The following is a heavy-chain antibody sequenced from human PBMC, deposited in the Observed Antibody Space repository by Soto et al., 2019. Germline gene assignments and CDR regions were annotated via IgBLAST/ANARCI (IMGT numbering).Heavy chain of an antibody. V-gene: IGHV4-31*03. CDR2: IYFSGST. CDR3: ANDSHGGNTYFDL. J-gene: IGHJ4*02. D-gene: IGHD1-26*01. CDR1: GGSISSGNFY. Sequence: VQLQESGPGLVRPSETLSLTCTVSGGSISSGNFYWSWIRQPPGKGLEWIGYIYFSGSTSYSTPRKSRMTTSLNTSNNQFSLKLTSVTAADTAVYYCANDSHGGNTYFDLWGQGALVTVSS.